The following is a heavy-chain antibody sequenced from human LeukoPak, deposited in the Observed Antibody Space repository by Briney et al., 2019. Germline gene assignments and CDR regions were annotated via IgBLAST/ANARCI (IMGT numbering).Heavy chain of an antibody. D-gene: IGHD2-2*01. CDR2: IYYSGST. J-gene: IGHJ4*02. Sequence: SETLSLTRTVSGGSISSSSYYWGWIRQPPGKGLEWIGSIYYSGSTYYNPSLKSRVTISVDTSKNQFSLKLSSVTAADTAVYYCARDRPIVVVPGHFDYWGQGTLVTVSS. CDR3: ARDRPIVVVPGHFDY. V-gene: IGHV4-39*07. CDR1: GGSISSSSYY.